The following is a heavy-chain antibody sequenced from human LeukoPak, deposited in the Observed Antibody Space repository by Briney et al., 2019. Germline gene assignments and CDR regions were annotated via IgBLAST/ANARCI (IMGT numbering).Heavy chain of an antibody. CDR3: ARSPQGTATTANWLDP. CDR1: GGSFSGYY. Sequence: TPSETLSLTCAVYGGSFSGYYWSWIRQPPGKGLEWIGSMSYSGRTYYNPSLKTRVTVSLDTSKNQFSLNLISVTAADTAVYYCARSPQGTATTANWLDPWGQGTLVTVSS. CDR2: MSYSGRT. V-gene: IGHV4-34*01. D-gene: IGHD4-17*01. J-gene: IGHJ5*02.